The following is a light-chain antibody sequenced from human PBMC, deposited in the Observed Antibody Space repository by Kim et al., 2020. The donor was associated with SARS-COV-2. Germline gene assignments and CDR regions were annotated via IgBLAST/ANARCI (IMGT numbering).Light chain of an antibody. CDR2: GAS. CDR3: QQYGISPIT. V-gene: IGKV3-20*01. CDR1: QSVSSSY. Sequence: SPGERATLSCRASQSVSSSYLAWCKQKTGQAPRLLLYGASSRATGTPDRFSGSGSGTDFTLTINRLEPEDFADYYCQQYGISPITFGQGTRLEIK. J-gene: IGKJ5*01.